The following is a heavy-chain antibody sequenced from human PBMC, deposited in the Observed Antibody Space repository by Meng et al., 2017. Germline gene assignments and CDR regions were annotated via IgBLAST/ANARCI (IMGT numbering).Heavy chain of an antibody. Sequence: SQTLSLTCAISGDSVSSNSAAWNWIRQSPSRGLEWLGRTYYRSKWYNDYAVSVKSRITINPDTSKNQFSLQLNSVTPEDTAVYYCASYSGSYVKSGGDVSSDYWGQGTLVTVSS. CDR3: ASYSGSYVKSGGDVSSDY. CDR1: GDSVSSNSAA. V-gene: IGHV6-1*01. CDR2: TYYRSKWYN. D-gene: IGHD1-26*01. J-gene: IGHJ4*02.